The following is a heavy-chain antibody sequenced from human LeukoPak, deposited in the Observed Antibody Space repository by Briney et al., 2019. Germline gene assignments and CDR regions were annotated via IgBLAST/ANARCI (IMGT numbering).Heavy chain of an antibody. D-gene: IGHD5-18*01. J-gene: IGHJ6*03. CDR2: INHSGST. V-gene: IGHV4-39*07. CDR1: GGSISSSSYY. Sequence: SETLSLTCTVSGGSISSSSYYWGWIRQPPGKGLEWIGEINHSGSTNYNPSLKSRVTISVDTSKNQFSLKLSSVTAADTAVYYCARRNSYGYYYYMDVWGKGTTVTVSS. CDR3: ARRNSYGYYYYMDV.